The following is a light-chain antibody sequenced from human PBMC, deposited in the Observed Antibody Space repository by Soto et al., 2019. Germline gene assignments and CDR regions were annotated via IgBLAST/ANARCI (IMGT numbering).Light chain of an antibody. CDR3: QQYNSYSWT. Sequence: DIQKTQSASTLSASVGDRVTITCRASQSISSWLAWYQQKPGKAPKLLIYDASSLESGVPSRFSGSGSGTEFTLTISSLQPDDFATYYCQQYNSYSWTFGQGTKV. J-gene: IGKJ1*01. CDR1: QSISSW. V-gene: IGKV1-5*01. CDR2: DAS.